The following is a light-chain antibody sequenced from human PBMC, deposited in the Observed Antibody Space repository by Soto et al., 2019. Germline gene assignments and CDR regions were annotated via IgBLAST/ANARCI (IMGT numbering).Light chain of an antibody. CDR1: QSVSSN. CDR3: QQYRT. V-gene: IGKV3-15*01. CDR2: GAS. Sequence: EIVLTQSPVTLSVSPGERATLSCRASQSVSSNLAWYQQKPGQAPRLLIYGASTRANGVPARFSGGGCGTEFTLTISSLQSEDFALYYCQQYRTFGQGTKVEIK. J-gene: IGKJ1*01.